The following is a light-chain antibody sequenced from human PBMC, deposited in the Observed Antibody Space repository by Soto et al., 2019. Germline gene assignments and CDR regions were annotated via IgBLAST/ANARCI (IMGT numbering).Light chain of an antibody. Sequence: QSALTQPASVSGSPGQSITISCTGSSSDIGGYNYVSWYQQHPGKAPQLMIYDVSYRPSGISDRFSGSKSGNTASLTISGLQPKDEADYYCSSYGASRTLFGGGTKVTVL. V-gene: IGLV2-14*03. CDR3: SSYGASRTL. CDR1: SSDIGGYNY. J-gene: IGLJ3*02. CDR2: DVS.